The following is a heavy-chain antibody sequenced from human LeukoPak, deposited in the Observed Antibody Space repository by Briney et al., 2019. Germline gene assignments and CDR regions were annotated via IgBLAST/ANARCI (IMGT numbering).Heavy chain of an antibody. J-gene: IGHJ3*02. CDR1: GFTFSNYA. V-gene: IGHV3-30-3*01. CDR3: ARAPMSYDSSGFGGAFDI. CDR2: ISYDGINK. D-gene: IGHD3-22*01. Sequence: GGSLRLSCAASGFTFSNYAMHWVRQAPGKGLEWVAVISYDGINKHYADSVKGRFTISRDNSKNTMYLQMNSLRAEDTAMYYCARAPMSYDSSGFGGAFDIWGQGTMVTVSS.